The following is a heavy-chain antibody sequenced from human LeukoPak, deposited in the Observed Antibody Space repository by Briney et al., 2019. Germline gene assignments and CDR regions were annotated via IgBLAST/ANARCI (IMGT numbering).Heavy chain of an antibody. CDR2: IYYSGST. D-gene: IGHD3-10*01. CDR1: DGSISSSSYY. V-gene: IGHV4-39*01. Sequence: KPSETLSLTCTVSDGSISSSSYYWGWLRQPPGKGLERIGSIYYSGSTYYNPSLKSRVTISVDTSKNQFSLKLSSVTAADTAVYYCARHRWFGESLNLYFDYWGQGTLVTVSS. J-gene: IGHJ4*02. CDR3: ARHRWFGESLNLYFDY.